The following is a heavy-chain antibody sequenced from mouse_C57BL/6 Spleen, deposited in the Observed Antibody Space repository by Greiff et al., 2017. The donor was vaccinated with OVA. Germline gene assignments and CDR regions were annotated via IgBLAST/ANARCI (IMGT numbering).Heavy chain of an antibody. J-gene: IGHJ4*01. Sequence: QVQLQQSGAELVRPGASVTLSCKASGYTFPDYEMHWVKQTPVHGLEWIGAIDPETGGTAYNQKFKGKAILTADTSSRTAYMELRSLTSEDSAVYYCTRSLITTGVAGDAMDYWGQGTSVTVSS. D-gene: IGHD1-1*01. CDR3: TRSLITTGVAGDAMDY. V-gene: IGHV1-15*01. CDR1: GYTFPDYE. CDR2: IDPETGGT.